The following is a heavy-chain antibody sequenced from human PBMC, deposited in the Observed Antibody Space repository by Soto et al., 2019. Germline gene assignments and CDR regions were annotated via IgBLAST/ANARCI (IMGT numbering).Heavy chain of an antibody. V-gene: IGHV4-39*01. J-gene: IGHJ5*02. D-gene: IGHD1-26*01. CDR3: ARQKWEQPKWFDP. CDR2: IYYSGTT. Sequence: PSETLSLTCSLSGGSISSTFYYWGWIRQPPGKGLEWIGSIYYSGTTFYNASLKGRVTISVDTSKNLFSLRLTSVTATDTAVYFCARQKWEQPKWFDPWGQGPLVTVSS. CDR1: GGSISSTFYY.